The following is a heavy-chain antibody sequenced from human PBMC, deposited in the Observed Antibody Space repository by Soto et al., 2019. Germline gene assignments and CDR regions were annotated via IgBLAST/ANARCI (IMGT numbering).Heavy chain of an antibody. CDR1: GYTFTGYY. Sequence: GASVKGYCKAAGYTFTGYYMHWVRQAPGQGLEWMGWINPNSGGTNYAQNFQGRVTMTRDTSISTAHMELSRLRSEDTAVYYCARDPNDSSAYYHHYYYGMDVWGQGTTVTVSS. CDR3: ARDPNDSSAYYHHYYYGMDV. J-gene: IGHJ6*02. V-gene: IGHV1-2*02. CDR2: INPNSGGT. D-gene: IGHD3-22*01.